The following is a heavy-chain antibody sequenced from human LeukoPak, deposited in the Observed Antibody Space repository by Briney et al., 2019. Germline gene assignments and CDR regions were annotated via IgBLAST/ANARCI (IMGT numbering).Heavy chain of an antibody. V-gene: IGHV3-23*01. CDR1: GFTFSSYA. Sequence: GGSLRLSCAASGFTFSSYAMSWVRQAPGKGLEWVSAISGSGGSTYYADSVKGRFTISRDNSKNTLYLQMNSLRAEDTAVYYCAKGGRTIFGVVIKGYFDYWGQGTLVTVSS. D-gene: IGHD3-3*01. CDR3: AKGGRTIFGVVIKGYFDY. J-gene: IGHJ4*02. CDR2: ISGSGGST.